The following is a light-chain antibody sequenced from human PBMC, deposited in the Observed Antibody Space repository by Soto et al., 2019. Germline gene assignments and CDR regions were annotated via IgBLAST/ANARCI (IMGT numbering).Light chain of an antibody. J-gene: IGLJ2*01. CDR2: EVT. CDR1: SSNVGDYNY. V-gene: IGLV2-14*01. Sequence: QSVLTQPASVSGSPGQSITISCTGTSSNVGDYNYVYWYQHHPGKAPKLMIYEVTNRPSGVSNRFSGSKSGNTASLTISGLQGEDEADDYCSSYTTDSTLEVGFGGGTQLTVL. CDR3: SSYTTDSTLEVG.